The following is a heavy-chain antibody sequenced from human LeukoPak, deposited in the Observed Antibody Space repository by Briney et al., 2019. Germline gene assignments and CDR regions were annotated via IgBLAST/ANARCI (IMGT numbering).Heavy chain of an antibody. CDR1: GGSINSYY. Sequence: PSETLSLTCTVSGGSINSYYWSWIRQPPGKGLEWIGYVSDTGSTNYNPSLKSRVTISVDTSKNQFSLKLSSVTAADTAVYYCASREGSGYWGQGTLVTVSS. J-gene: IGHJ4*02. V-gene: IGHV4-4*09. CDR2: VSDTGST. D-gene: IGHD3-10*01. CDR3: ASREGSGY.